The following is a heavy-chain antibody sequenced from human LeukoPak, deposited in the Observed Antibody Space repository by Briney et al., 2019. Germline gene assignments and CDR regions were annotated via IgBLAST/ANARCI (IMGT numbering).Heavy chain of an antibody. D-gene: IGHD5/OR15-5a*01. Sequence: GGSLRLSCAASGFTFSTYWMSWVRQAPGKGLEWVANIKQDGSEKYYVDSVKGRFTISRDNAKNTLYLQMNSLRAEDTAVYYCARDLYLKLYYYYMDVWGKGTTVTVSS. J-gene: IGHJ6*03. V-gene: IGHV3-7*01. CDR2: IKQDGSEK. CDR1: GFTFSTYW. CDR3: ARDLYLKLYYYYMDV.